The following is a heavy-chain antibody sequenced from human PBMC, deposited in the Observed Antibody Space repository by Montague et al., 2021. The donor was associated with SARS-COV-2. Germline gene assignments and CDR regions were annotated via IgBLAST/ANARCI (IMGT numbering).Heavy chain of an antibody. CDR2: TYYRSKWYN. CDR1: GDSVSSNIAT. CDR3: ARHYGVVVPAAIYYYYGMDV. J-gene: IGHJ6*02. D-gene: IGHD2-2*02. Sequence: CAISGDSVSSNIATWNWIRQSPSRGLEWLGRTYYRSKWYNDYAVSVKSRVIINPDTSNNRISLQLNSVTAADTAVYYCARHYGVVVPAAIYYYYGMDVWGQGTTVTVSS. V-gene: IGHV6-1*01.